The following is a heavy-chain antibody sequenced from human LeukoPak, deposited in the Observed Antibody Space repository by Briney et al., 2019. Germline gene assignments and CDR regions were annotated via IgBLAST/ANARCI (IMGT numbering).Heavy chain of an antibody. D-gene: IGHD1-26*01. CDR1: GYTFTSYD. CDR2: MNPNSGNT. CDR3: ARGVGATTAPYYYYYMDV. V-gene: IGHV1-8*01. J-gene: IGHJ6*03. Sequence: ASVKVSCKASGYTFTSYDINWVRQATGRGLEWMGWMNPNSGNTGYAQKFQGRVTTTRNTSISTAYMELSSLRSEDTAVYYCARGVGATTAPYYYYYMDVWGKGTTVTVSS.